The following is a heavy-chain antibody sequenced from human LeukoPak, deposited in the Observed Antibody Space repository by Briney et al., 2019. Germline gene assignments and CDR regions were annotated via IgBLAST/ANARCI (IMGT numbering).Heavy chain of an antibody. CDR3: ARWAASGSGLDY. CDR2: IYPGDSDT. V-gene: IGHV5-51*01. D-gene: IGHD2-15*01. CDR1: GYSFSTYW. Sequence: PGESLKISCKGSGYSFSTYWIGWVRQMPGKGLEWMGIIYPGDSDTRYNPSFQSQVTISADKSISTAYLQWSSLKASDTAMYYCARWAASGSGLDYWGQGTLATVSS. J-gene: IGHJ4*02.